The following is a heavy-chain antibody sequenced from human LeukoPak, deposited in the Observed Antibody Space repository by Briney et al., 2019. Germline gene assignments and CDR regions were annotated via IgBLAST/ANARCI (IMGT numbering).Heavy chain of an antibody. D-gene: IGHD1-20*01. CDR3: AREEYNWNYDY. Sequence: SETLSLTCTVSGGSISSGSYYWSWIRQPAGKGLEWIGRIYTSGSTNYNPSLKSRVTISVDTSKNQFSLKLSSVTAADTAVYYCAREEYNWNYDYWGQGTLVTVSS. CDR1: GGSISSGSYY. J-gene: IGHJ4*02. V-gene: IGHV4-61*02. CDR2: IYTSGST.